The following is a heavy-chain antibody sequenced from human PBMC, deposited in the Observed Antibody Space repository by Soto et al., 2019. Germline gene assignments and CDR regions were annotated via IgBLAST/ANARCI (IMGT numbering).Heavy chain of an antibody. CDR3: ARDGPVSGSGYYVHYGMDV. CDR1: GGTFSSYA. J-gene: IGHJ6*02. CDR2: IIPIFGTA. V-gene: IGHV1-69*01. D-gene: IGHD3-3*01. Sequence: QVQLVQSGAEVKKPGSSVKVSCKASGGTFSSYAISWVRQAPGQGLEWMGGIIPIFGTANYAQKFQGRVTITADESTSTAYMELSSLRSEDTPVYYCARDGPVSGSGYYVHYGMDVWGQGTTVTVSS.